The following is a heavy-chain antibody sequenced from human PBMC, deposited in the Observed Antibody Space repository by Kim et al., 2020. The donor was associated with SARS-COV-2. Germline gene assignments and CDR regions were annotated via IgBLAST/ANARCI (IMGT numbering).Heavy chain of an antibody. D-gene: IGHD1-1*01. CDR1: GYSITSVGFY. CDR3: ARNARRYFGSVDSFNV. CDR2: IFYSGST. V-gene: IGHV4-31*03. Sequence: SETLSLTCTVSGYSITSVGFYWSWLRQYPGKGPEWIGYIFYSGSTSYKPSLKSRIAISRETSKNQFSLRLISVTAAATAIYYCARNARRYFGSVDSFNVWGQGTLVHFSS. J-gene: IGHJ3*01.